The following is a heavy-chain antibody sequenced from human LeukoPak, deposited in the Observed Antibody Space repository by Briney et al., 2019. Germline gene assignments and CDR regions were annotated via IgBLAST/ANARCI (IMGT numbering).Heavy chain of an antibody. V-gene: IGHV3-48*04. CDR3: ARDRDRYNWNYVYYFDY. D-gene: IGHD1-7*01. CDR2: ISSSSSTI. J-gene: IGHJ4*02. Sequence: GGSLRLSCAASGFTFSSYSMNWVRQAPGKGLEWVSYISSSSSTIYYADSVKGRFTISRDNAKNSLYLQRNSLRAEDTAVYYCARDRDRYNWNYVYYFDYWGQGTLVTVSS. CDR1: GFTFSSYS.